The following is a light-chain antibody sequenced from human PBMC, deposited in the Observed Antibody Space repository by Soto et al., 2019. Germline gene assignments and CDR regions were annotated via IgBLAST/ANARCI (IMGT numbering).Light chain of an antibody. V-gene: IGKV3-20*01. J-gene: IGKJ5*01. CDR2: DAS. CDR1: QSLAGQ. CDR3: QPYGSSPPIT. Sequence: VLTQSPSSLSLYPGERATLSCRASQSLAGQLAWYQQKPGQAPRLLIYDASNRATGIPDRFSGSGSGTDFTLTISRLEPEDFAVYYCQPYGSSPPITFCQRARLEN.